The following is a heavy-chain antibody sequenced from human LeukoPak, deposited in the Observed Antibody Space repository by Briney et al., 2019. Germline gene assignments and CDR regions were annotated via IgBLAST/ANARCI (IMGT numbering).Heavy chain of an antibody. J-gene: IGHJ6*02. CDR1: GYTFTSYD. D-gene: IGHD3-3*01. Sequence: ASVKVSCKASGYTFTSYDINWVRQATGQGLEWMGWMNPNSGNTGYAQKFQGRVTMTRNTSISTAYMELSSLRSEDTAVYYCARGIPITIFGVVSPYYYYYYGMDVWGQGTTATVSS. V-gene: IGHV1-8*01. CDR2: MNPNSGNT. CDR3: ARGIPITIFGVVSPYYYYYYGMDV.